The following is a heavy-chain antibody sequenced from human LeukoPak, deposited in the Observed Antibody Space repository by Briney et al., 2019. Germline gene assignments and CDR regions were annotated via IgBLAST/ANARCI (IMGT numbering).Heavy chain of an antibody. D-gene: IGHD2-2*01. J-gene: IGHJ5*02. V-gene: IGHV3-74*01. CDR2: ISSDGNST. CDR1: GFTFSNHW. Sequence: GGSLRLSCAASGFTFSNHWMHWVRHAPGKGLVWVSRISSDGNSTSYADSVKGRFTISRDNAKNTLYLQMNSLRAEDTAVYYCARRRYCSSTNCYGDWFDPWGQGTLVTVSS. CDR3: ARRRYCSSTNCYGDWFDP.